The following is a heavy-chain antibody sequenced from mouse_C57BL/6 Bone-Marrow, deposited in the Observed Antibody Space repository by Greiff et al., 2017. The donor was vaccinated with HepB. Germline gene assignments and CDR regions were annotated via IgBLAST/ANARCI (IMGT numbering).Heavy chain of an antibody. Sequence: EVKLMESEGGLVQPGSSMKLSCTASGFTFSDYYMAWVRQVPEKGLEWVANINYDGSSTYYLDSLKSRFIISRDNAKNILYLQMSSLKSEDTATYYCARSAGTNYFDYWGQGTTLTVSS. D-gene: IGHD4-1*01. CDR2: INYDGSST. J-gene: IGHJ2*01. CDR3: ARSAGTNYFDY. V-gene: IGHV5-16*01. CDR1: GFTFSDYY.